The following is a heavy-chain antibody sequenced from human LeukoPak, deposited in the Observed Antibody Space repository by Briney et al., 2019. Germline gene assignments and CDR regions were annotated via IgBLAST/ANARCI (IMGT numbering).Heavy chain of an antibody. CDR3: ARGYCSGGSCHSGWFDP. V-gene: IGHV3-53*01. J-gene: IGHJ5*02. CDR2: IYSGGTS. CDR1: GFTVSSNY. Sequence: GGSLRLSCTASGFTVSSNYMNWVRQAPGKGLEWVSIIYSGGTSYYTDSVKGRFTISRDNSKNTLYLQMNSLRAEATAVYYCARGYCSGGSCHSGWFDPWGQGTLVTVSS. D-gene: IGHD2-15*01.